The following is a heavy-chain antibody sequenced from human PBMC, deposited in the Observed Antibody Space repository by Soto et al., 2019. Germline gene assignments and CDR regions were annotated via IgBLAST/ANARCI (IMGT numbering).Heavy chain of an antibody. CDR3: AKDPFLNWGFNYFED. D-gene: IGHD7-27*01. V-gene: IGHV3-23*01. Sequence: EVQLLESGGTLVERGGSLRLSCAGSGFTFGNYVMTWVRQAPGKGLEWVSAISGTGGKTQYVDSVKGRFVISRDNSKNINYLQMNSLRVEDTAVYFCAKDPFLNWGFNYFEDWGRGTLVTVSS. CDR2: ISGTGGKT. CDR1: GFTFGNYV. J-gene: IGHJ4*02.